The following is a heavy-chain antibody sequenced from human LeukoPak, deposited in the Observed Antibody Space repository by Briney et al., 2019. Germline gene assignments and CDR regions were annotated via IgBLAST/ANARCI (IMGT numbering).Heavy chain of an antibody. J-gene: IGHJ3*02. CDR3: ARDHVGQWLVPAFDI. D-gene: IGHD6-19*01. V-gene: IGHV3-48*04. CDR1: GFTFSSYS. CDR2: ISSSSSTI. Sequence: GGSLRLSCAASGFTFSSYSMNWVRQAPGKGLEWVSYISSSSSTIYYADSVKGRFTISRDNAKNSLYLQMNSLRAEDTAVYYCARDHVGQWLVPAFDIWGQGTMVTVSS.